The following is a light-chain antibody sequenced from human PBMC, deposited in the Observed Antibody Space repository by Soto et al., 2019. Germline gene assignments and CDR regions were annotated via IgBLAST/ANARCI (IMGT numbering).Light chain of an antibody. Sequence: EIVMTQSPATLSVSPGGRATLSCRASQPISGTLAWYQQKPGQAPRLLIHGASTRAPGFPARFSGSGSGTDFTLTIISLQSEDFSVYYCQQYDNWPWTFGQGTKVEIK. J-gene: IGKJ1*01. CDR1: QPISGT. CDR2: GAS. CDR3: QQYDNWPWT. V-gene: IGKV3-15*01.